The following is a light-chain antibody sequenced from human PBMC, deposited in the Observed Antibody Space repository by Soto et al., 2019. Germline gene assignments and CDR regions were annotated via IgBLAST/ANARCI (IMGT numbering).Light chain of an antibody. CDR3: SSYTGSGTVV. CDR1: SSDVGGYNY. J-gene: IGLJ2*01. CDR2: EVS. Sequence: QSALTQPASVSGSPGQSITISCTGTSSDVGGYNYVSWYQQHPGKAPKLMIYEVSKRPSGVSNRFSGSKSGNTASLTISGLQAEDEGDYYCSSYTGSGTVVFGGGTQLTVL. V-gene: IGLV2-14*01.